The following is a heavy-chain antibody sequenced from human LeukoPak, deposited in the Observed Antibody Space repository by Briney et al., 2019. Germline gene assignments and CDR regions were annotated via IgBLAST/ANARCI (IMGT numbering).Heavy chain of an antibody. CDR3: ARFKWNQYYFDY. D-gene: IGHD1-1*01. CDR1: GFTFSSYS. J-gene: IGHJ4*02. CDR2: ISSSSSYI. Sequence: GGSLRLSCAASGFTFSSYSMNWVRQAPGKGLEWVSSISSSSSYIYYADSVKGRFTISRDNAKNSLYLPMNSLRAEDTAVYYCARFKWNQYYFDYWGQGTLVTVSS. V-gene: IGHV3-21*01.